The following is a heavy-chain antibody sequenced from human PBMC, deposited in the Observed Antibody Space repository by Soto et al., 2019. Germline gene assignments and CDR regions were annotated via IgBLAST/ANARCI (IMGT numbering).Heavy chain of an antibody. CDR2: IYYSGST. J-gene: IGHJ5*02. Sequence: PSETLSLTCTVSGGSISSGGYYWSWIRQHPGKGLEWIGYIYYSGSTYYNPSLKSRVTISVDTSKNQFSLKLSSVTAADTAVYYCARSLKGRYCSGGSCYLGFDPWGQGTLVTVSS. CDR3: ARSLKGRYCSGGSCYLGFDP. V-gene: IGHV4-31*03. CDR1: GGSISSGGYY. D-gene: IGHD2-15*01.